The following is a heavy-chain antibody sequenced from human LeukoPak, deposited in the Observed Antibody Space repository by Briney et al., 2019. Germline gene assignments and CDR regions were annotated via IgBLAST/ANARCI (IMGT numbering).Heavy chain of an antibody. V-gene: IGHV1-46*01. Sequence: ASVKVSCKASGYTFTSYYMHWVRQAPGQGLEWMGIINPSGGSTSYAQKFQGRVTMTRDTSTSTVYMELSSLRSEDTAVYYCARDQGSGDYYYYYGMDVWGQGTTVTVSS. J-gene: IGHJ6*02. CDR2: INPSGGST. D-gene: IGHD2-15*01. CDR1: GYTFTSYY. CDR3: ARDQGSGDYYYYYGMDV.